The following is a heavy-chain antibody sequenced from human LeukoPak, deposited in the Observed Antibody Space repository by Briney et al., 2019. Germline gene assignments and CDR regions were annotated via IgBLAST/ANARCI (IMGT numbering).Heavy chain of an antibody. Sequence: PSETLSLTCTVSGGSISSYYWSWIRQPPGKGLGWIGYIYYSGSTNYNPSLKSRVTISVDTSKNQFSLKLSSVTAADTAVYYCARDPRSPDTPYGWYFDYWGQGTLVTASS. CDR3: ARDPRSPDTPYGWYFDY. CDR2: IYYSGST. J-gene: IGHJ4*02. D-gene: IGHD3-10*01. CDR1: GGSISSYY. V-gene: IGHV4-59*01.